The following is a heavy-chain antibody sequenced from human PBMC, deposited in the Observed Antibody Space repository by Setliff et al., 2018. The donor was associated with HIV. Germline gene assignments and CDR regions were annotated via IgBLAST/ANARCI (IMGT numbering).Heavy chain of an antibody. CDR2: IHSSGTT. CDR3: AREITVPSHDAFEI. V-gene: IGHV4-59*01. CDR1: GGPMTSYY. D-gene: IGHD1-20*01. J-gene: IGHJ3*02. Sequence: ASETLSLTCSVPGGPMTSYYWSWLRQTPGKGLEWIGYIHSSGTTKYNPTLNSRLSISIDTSKNQFSLKVNSVTAADTAVYKCAREITVPSHDAFEIWGRGTLVTVSS.